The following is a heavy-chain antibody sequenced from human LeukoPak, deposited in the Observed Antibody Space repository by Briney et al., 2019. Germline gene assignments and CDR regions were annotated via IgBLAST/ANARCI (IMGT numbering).Heavy chain of an antibody. D-gene: IGHD3/OR15-3a*01. J-gene: IGHJ4*02. CDR3: ARXFDFCQIFDY. V-gene: IGHV4-4*07. CDR2: IXXXGXX. CDR1: GGSISSYX. Sequence: SETLSLTCTVSGGSISSYXXXXXRQPXXXXXXXIGXIXXXGXXXXXXSLXXXXXXXXDTSKNQFSLKLTSLTAAAPAAFYFARXFDFCQIFDYWGQGTLVTVSS.